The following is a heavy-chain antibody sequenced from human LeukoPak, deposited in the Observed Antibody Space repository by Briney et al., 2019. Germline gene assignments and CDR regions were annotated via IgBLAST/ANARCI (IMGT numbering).Heavy chain of an antibody. CDR3: VRDRSLGR. CDR2: IKQDGSEK. CDR1: GFTFTSHW. Sequence: GGSLRLSCAASGFTFTSHWTSWVRQAPGKGLEWVANIKQDGSEKYYVDSVKGRFTISRDNAQSSLSLQMNSLRAEDTAVYYCVRDRSLGRWGQGTLVTVSS. J-gene: IGHJ4*02. V-gene: IGHV3-7*01. D-gene: IGHD3-10*01.